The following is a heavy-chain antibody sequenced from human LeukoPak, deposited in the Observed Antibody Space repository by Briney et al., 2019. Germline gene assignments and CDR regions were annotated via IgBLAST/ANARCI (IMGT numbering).Heavy chain of an antibody. CDR3: ARVGYSSGWYFDY. D-gene: IGHD6-19*01. J-gene: IGHJ4*02. CDR2: ISSTSSYI. V-gene: IGHV3-21*01. Sequence: PGGSLRLSCAASGFTFSTYSMNWVRQAPGKGLEWVSSISSTSSYIYYADSVKGRFTISRDNAHKSLYLQMNSLRAEDTAVYYCARVGYSSGWYFDYWGQGTLVTVSS. CDR1: GFTFSTYS.